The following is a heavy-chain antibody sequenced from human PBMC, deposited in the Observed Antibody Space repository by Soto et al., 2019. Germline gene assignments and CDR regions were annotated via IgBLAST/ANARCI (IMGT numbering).Heavy chain of an antibody. Sequence: PGGSLRLSCAASGFTFSSYAMSWVRQAPGKGLEWVSAISGSGGSTYYADSVKGRLTISRDNSKNTLYLQMNSLRAEDTAVYYCAKDSGWIQAKFDYWGQGTLVTVSS. J-gene: IGHJ4*02. V-gene: IGHV3-23*01. CDR3: AKDSGWIQAKFDY. CDR1: GFTFSSYA. CDR2: ISGSGGST. D-gene: IGHD5-18*01.